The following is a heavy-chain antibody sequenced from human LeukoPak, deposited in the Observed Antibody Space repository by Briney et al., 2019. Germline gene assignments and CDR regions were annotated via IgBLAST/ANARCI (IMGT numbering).Heavy chain of an antibody. J-gene: IGHJ4*02. CDR1: GGTSSSYA. CDR2: IIPILGIA. CDR3: ARDADDYGGNYADY. Sequence: AASVKVSCKASGGTSSSYAISWVRQAPGQGLEWMGRIIPILGIANYAQKFQGRVTITADKSTSTAYMELSSLRSEDTAVYYCARDADDYGGNYADYWGQGTLVTVSS. D-gene: IGHD4-23*01. V-gene: IGHV1-69*04.